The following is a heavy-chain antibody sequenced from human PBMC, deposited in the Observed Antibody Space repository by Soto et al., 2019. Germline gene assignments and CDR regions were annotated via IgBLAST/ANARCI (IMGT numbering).Heavy chain of an antibody. V-gene: IGHV1-69*12. D-gene: IGHD6-19*01. CDR3: AQTLGSAVAGPGRFDL. CDR1: GGTFNRYA. J-gene: IGHJ2*01. CDR2: ITPMFGTG. Sequence: QVQLVQSGAEVKKPGSSVKVSCKASGGTFNRYAISWLRQAPGQGPEWMGGITPMFGTGNYAQKFQGRVTITADESTTTVHMELRRLTSEDTAVYYCAQTLGSAVAGPGRFDLWGRGTLVIVSS.